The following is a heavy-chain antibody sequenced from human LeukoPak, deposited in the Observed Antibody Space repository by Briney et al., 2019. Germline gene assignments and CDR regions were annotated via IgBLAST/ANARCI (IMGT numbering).Heavy chain of an antibody. V-gene: IGHV1-2*02. CDR2: ISPNSGGT. CDR1: GFTFSGYY. J-gene: IGHJ4*02. D-gene: IGHD3-10*01. Sequence: ASVKVSCKASGFTFSGYYMHWVRQAPGQGLEWMAWISPNSGGTNYVQRFQGRVTVTRDTSINTDYVEINGLTSDDTALYYCAREPSGSGGYDYWGQGTLVTVSS. CDR3: AREPSGSGGYDY.